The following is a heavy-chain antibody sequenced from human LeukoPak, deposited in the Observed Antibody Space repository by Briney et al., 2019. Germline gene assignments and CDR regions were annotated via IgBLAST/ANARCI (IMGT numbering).Heavy chain of an antibody. V-gene: IGHV3-30*02. CDR2: IRYDGSNK. CDR3: ARAPWELGAFDI. D-gene: IGHD1-26*01. Sequence: GGSLRLSCAASGFTFSTYGMSWVRQAPGKGLEWVAFIRYDGSNKYYADSVMGRFTISRDNAKNSLYLQMNSLRAEDTAVYYCARAPWELGAFDIWGQGTMVTVSS. CDR1: GFTFSTYG. J-gene: IGHJ3*02.